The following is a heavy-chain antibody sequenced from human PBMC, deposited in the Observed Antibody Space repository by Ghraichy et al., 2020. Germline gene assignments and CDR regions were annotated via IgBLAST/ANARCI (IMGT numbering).Heavy chain of an antibody. CDR1: GFTFTSSA. J-gene: IGHJ6*03. CDR3: ATNWNYDYYYMDV. Sequence: SVKVSCKASGFTFTSSAMQWVRQARGQRLEWIGWIVVGSGNTNYAQKFQERVTITRDKSTSTAYMELSSLRSEDTAVYYCATNWNYDYYYMDVWGKGTTVTVSS. V-gene: IGHV1-58*02. CDR2: IVVGSGNT. D-gene: IGHD1-1*01.